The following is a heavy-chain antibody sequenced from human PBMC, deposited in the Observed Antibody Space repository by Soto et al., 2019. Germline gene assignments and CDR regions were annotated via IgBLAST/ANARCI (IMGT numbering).Heavy chain of an antibody. CDR3: VKGEYYYDSSGYYPFDY. D-gene: IGHD3-22*01. CDR1: GFTFSTYS. CDR2: ISTNGGST. J-gene: IGHJ4*02. Sequence: GGSLRLSCAASGFTFSTYSMNWVRQAPGKGLEYVSSISTNGGSTHYADSVKGRFTISRDNSKNTQYLQMSSLRADDTAVYYCVKGEYYYDSSGYYPFDYWGQGTQVTVSS. V-gene: IGHV3-64D*06.